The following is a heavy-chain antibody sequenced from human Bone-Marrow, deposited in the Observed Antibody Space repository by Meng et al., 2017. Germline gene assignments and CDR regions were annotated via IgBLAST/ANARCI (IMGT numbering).Heavy chain of an antibody. CDR1: GFTFSSYA. J-gene: IGHJ4*02. CDR2: ISGSGGST. Sequence: GESLKISCAASGFTFSSYAISWVRQAPGKGLEWVSAISGSGGSTYYADSVKGRFTISRDNSKNTLYLQMNSLRADDTAIYYCAKVLGTGWAIYDYWGQGTLVTVSS. V-gene: IGHV3-23*01. D-gene: IGHD6-19*01. CDR3: AKVLGTGWAIYDY.